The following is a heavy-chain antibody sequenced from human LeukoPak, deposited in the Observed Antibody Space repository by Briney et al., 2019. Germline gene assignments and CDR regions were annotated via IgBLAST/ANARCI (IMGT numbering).Heavy chain of an antibody. V-gene: IGHV4-34*01. CDR1: GGSFSGYY. Sequence: SETLSLTCAVYGGSFSGYYWSWIRQPPGKGLEWIGEISHSGSTNYNPSLKSRVTISVDTSKNQFSLKLSSVTAADTAVYYCARGRYCSSTSCYVYYYYYMDVWGKGTTVTVSS. D-gene: IGHD2-2*01. CDR3: ARGRYCSSTSCYVYYYYYMDV. J-gene: IGHJ6*03. CDR2: ISHSGST.